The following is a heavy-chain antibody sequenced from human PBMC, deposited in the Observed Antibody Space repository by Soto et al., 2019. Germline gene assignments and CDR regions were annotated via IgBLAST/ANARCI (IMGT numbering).Heavy chain of an antibody. D-gene: IGHD3-22*01. J-gene: IGHJ5*02. CDR2: INHSGST. CDR3: ARGLDSSGYFVVNWFDP. CDR1: GGSFSGYY. V-gene: IGHV4-34*01. Sequence: PSETLSLTCAVYGGSFSGYYWSWIRQPPGKGLEWIGEINHSGSTNYNPSLKSRVTISVDTSKNQFSLKLSSVTAADTAVYYCARGLDSSGYFVVNWFDPWGQGTLVTSPQ.